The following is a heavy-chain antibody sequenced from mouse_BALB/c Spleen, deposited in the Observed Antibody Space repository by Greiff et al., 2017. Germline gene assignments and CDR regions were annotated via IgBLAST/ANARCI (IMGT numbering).Heavy chain of an antibody. CDR2: INPYNDGT. D-gene: IGHD4-1*01. CDR1: GYTFTSYV. CDR3: ARAPGTYWYFDV. Sequence: EVQLVESGPELVKPGASVKMSCKASGYTFTSYVMHWVKQKPGQGLEWIGYINPYNDGTKYNEKFKGKATLTSDKSSSTAYMELSSLTSEDSAVYYCARAPGTYWYFDVWGAGTTVTVSS. J-gene: IGHJ1*01. V-gene: IGHV1-14*01.